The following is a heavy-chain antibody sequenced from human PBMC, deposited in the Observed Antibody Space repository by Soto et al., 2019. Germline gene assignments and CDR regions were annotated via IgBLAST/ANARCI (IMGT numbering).Heavy chain of an antibody. CDR2: IYYSGST. J-gene: IGHJ6*02. CDR3: ARVRWLRDHYYYYGMDV. CDR1: GGSISSGGYY. D-gene: IGHD2-15*01. Sequence: SETLSLTCTVSGGSISSGGYYWSWIRQHPGKGLEWIGYIYYSGSTYYNPSLKSRVTISVDTSKNQFSLKLSSVTAADTAVYYCARVRWLRDHYYYYGMDVWGQGTTVTVSS. V-gene: IGHV4-31*03.